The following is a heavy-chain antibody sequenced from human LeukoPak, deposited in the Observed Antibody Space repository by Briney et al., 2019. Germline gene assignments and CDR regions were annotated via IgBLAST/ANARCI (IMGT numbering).Heavy chain of an antibody. CDR1: GYTFTGYY. J-gene: IGHJ4*02. Sequence: ASVKVSCKASGYTFTGYYMHWVRQAPGQGLEWMGWINPNSGGTNYAQKFQGRVTMTRDTSISTAYMELSRLRSDDTAVYYCARGGLVGVKPRDYWSQGTLVTVSS. D-gene: IGHD1-26*01. CDR2: INPNSGGT. CDR3: ARGGLVGVKPRDY. V-gene: IGHV1-2*02.